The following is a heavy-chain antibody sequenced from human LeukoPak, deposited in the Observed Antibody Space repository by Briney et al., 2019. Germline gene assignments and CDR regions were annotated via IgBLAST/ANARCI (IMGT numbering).Heavy chain of an antibody. CDR1: GGSISSGSYH. D-gene: IGHD3-10*01. CDR2: IYTSGST. CDR3: ARRVSVVRAFDI. J-gene: IGHJ3*02. Sequence: SQTLSLTCTVSGGSISSGSYHWSWIRQPAGKGLEWIGRIYTSGSTNYNPSLKSRLTILVDTSKNQFSLKLSSVTAADTAVYYCARRVSVVRAFDIWGQGTMVTVSS. V-gene: IGHV4-61*02.